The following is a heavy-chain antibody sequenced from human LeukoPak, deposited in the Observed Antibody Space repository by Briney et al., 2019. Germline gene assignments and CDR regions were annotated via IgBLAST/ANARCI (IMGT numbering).Heavy chain of an antibody. CDR3: AREGCSGGSCPTGGGWFYYYYYMDV. D-gene: IGHD2-15*01. Sequence: PGGSLRLSCAASGFTFSSYEMNWVRQAPGKGLEWVSYISSSGSTIYYADSVKGRFTISRDNAKNSLYLQMNSLRAEDTAVYYCAREGCSGGSCPTGGGWFYYYYYMDVWGKGTTVTISS. CDR2: ISSSGSTI. CDR1: GFTFSSYE. V-gene: IGHV3-48*03. J-gene: IGHJ6*03.